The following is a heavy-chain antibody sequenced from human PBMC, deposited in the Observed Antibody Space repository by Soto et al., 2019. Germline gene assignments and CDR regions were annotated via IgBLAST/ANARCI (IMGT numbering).Heavy chain of an antibody. Sequence: PGGSLRLSCAASGFTFSSYGMNWVRQAPGKGLEWVSYISSSSSTIYYADSVKGRFTISRDNAKNSLYLQMNSLRAEDTAVYYCARGRIAAAALPYYYYYYMDVWGKGTTVTVSS. V-gene: IGHV3-48*01. D-gene: IGHD6-13*01. CDR3: ARGRIAAAALPYYYYYYMDV. CDR2: ISSSSSTI. J-gene: IGHJ6*03. CDR1: GFTFSSYG.